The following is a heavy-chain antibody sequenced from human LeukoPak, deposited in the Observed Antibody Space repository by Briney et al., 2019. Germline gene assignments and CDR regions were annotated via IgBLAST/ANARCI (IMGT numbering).Heavy chain of an antibody. CDR1: GFTFSSSA. D-gene: IGHD3/OR15-3a*01. Sequence: GGSLRLSCAASGFTFSSSAMSWVRQAPGKGLEWVANIKQDGSEKYYVDSVKGRFTISRDNAKNSLYLQMNSLRAEDTAVYYCARDGLGTFDYWGQGTLVTVSS. CDR3: ARDGLGTFDY. CDR2: IKQDGSEK. J-gene: IGHJ4*02. V-gene: IGHV3-7*03.